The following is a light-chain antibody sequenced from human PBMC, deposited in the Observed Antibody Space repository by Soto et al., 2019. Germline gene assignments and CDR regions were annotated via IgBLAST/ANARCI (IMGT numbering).Light chain of an antibody. CDR1: SSNIGAGHD. V-gene: IGLV1-40*01. CDR2: GNN. J-gene: IGLJ1*01. CDR3: QSYDNSLSGSYV. Sequence: QAVVTQPPSVSGAPGQRVTISCTGSSSNIGAGHDVHWYQQLPGTAPKLLIYGNNNRPSGVPDRFSVSKSATSASLAITGLQAEDEADYYCQSYDNSLSGSYVFGTGTKLTVL.